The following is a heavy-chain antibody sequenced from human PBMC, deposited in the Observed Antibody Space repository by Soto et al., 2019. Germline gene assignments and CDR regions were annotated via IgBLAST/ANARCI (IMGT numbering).Heavy chain of an antibody. D-gene: IGHD6-13*01. J-gene: IGHJ6*02. CDR2: IIPIVGTA. Sequence: QVQLVHSGAEVKKPGSSVKVSCKASGGTFSSNSIGWVRQAPGQGLEWMGRIIPIVGTANYAQKFQGRVTISADKSTSTAYMELSSLRSEDTAVYYCARDREAEYYYYAMDVWGQGTPVTVSS. CDR1: GGTFSSNS. V-gene: IGHV1-69*08. CDR3: ARDREAEYYYYAMDV.